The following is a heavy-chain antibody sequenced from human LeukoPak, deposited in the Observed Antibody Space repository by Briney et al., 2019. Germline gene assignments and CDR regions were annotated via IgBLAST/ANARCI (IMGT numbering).Heavy chain of an antibody. D-gene: IGHD1-26*01. Sequence: GGSLRLSCAASGFTFSSYWMSWVRQAPGKGLEWVSGITGSADSTYYADSVKGRFTISRDNSKNTLYLQMNSLRAEDTAVYYCAREQWELYYWGQGTLVTVSS. CDR2: ITGSADST. V-gene: IGHV3-23*01. CDR3: AREQWELYY. CDR1: GFTFSSYW. J-gene: IGHJ4*02.